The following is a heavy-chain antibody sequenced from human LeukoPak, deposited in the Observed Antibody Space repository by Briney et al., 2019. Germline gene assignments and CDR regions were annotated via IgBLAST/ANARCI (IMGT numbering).Heavy chain of an antibody. D-gene: IGHD1-26*01. V-gene: IGHV3-74*01. CDR1: GFTFSSSW. CDR2: INTDGIST. CDR3: ARAGDYYYYYMDV. J-gene: IGHJ6*03. Sequence: GGSLRLSCAASGFTFSSSWMHWVRQAPGKGLVWVSRINTDGISTSYADSVKGRFTISRDNAKNTLHLQMNSLRAEDTAVYYCARAGDYYYYYMDVWGKGTTVTVSS.